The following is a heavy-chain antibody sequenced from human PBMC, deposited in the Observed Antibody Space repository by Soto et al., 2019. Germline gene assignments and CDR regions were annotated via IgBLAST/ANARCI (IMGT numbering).Heavy chain of an antibody. V-gene: IGHV4-34*01. CDR1: GGSFSGYY. J-gene: IGHJ5*02. D-gene: IGHD3-10*01. CDR3: ARGGEDGMFHNWFDP. CDR2: INHSGST. Sequence: QVQLQQWGAGLLKPSETLSLTCAVYGGSFSGYYWSWIRQPPGKGLEWIGEINHSGSTNYNPSLKSRVTISVDTSKTQFSLKLSSVTAADTAVYYCARGGEDGMFHNWFDPWGQGTLVTVSS.